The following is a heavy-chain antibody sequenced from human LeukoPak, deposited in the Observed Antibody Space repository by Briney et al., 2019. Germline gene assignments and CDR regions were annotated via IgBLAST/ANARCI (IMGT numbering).Heavy chain of an antibody. CDR3: ARDSSIAYCGGDCYSGSLFDY. CDR2: ISSSSSYI. J-gene: IGHJ4*02. V-gene: IGHV3-21*01. Sequence: GSLRLSCAASGFTFSSYSMNWVRQAPGKGLEWVSSISSSSSYIYYADSVKGRFTISRDNAKNSLYLQMNSLRAEDTAVYYCARDSSIAYCGGDCYSGSLFDYWGQGTLVTVSS. CDR1: GFTFSSYS. D-gene: IGHD2-21*02.